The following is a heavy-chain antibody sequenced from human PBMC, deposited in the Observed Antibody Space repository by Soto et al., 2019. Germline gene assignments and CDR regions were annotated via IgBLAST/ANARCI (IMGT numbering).Heavy chain of an antibody. CDR1: GYPVTAYY. D-gene: IGHD3-3*01. CDR3: ARGGGVGVAGSAAFDM. Sequence: QLHLVQSGAVVKKPGASVTVSCSASGYPVTAYYMHWVRQAPGRGLEWMGGINPATGAAKYTQTFRGRVTLTREPSTSNGFMEPGRLDTGDPAGFYCARGGGVGVAGSAAFDMWGQGTLVTVSS. V-gene: IGHV1-2*02. J-gene: IGHJ3*02. CDR2: INPATGAA.